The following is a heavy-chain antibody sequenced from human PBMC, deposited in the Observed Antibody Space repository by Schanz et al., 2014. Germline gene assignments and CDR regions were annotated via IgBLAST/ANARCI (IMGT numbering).Heavy chain of an antibody. CDR2: IKHDGGEK. J-gene: IGHJ4*02. V-gene: IGHV3-7*01. Sequence: EVQLVESGGGLVKPGGSLRLSCATSGFTFSQAWMSWVRQAPGKGLEWVANIKHDGGEKYYVDSLKGRFTISRDNAKNSLYLQMSSLRAEDTAVYYCVRIYSGYSGGYLDYWGQGTLVTVSS. CDR1: GFTFSQAW. D-gene: IGHD5-12*01. CDR3: VRIYSGYSGGYLDY.